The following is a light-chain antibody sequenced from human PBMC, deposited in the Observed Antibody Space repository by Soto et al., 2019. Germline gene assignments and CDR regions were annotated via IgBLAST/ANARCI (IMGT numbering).Light chain of an antibody. V-gene: IGKV3-20*01. J-gene: IGKJ5*01. CDR1: QSVSSSQ. CDR2: GAS. Sequence: EILLTQSPGTLSLSPGERATLSCRASQSVSSSQLAWYQQKPGQAPRLLVFGASSRVLGIPDRFSGSGSGTDFTLTISRLEPEDFAMYYCHHYGSSPLTFGQGTRLEI. CDR3: HHYGSSPLT.